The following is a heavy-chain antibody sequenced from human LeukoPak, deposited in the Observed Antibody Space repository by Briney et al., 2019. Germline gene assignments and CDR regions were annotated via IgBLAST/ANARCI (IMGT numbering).Heavy chain of an antibody. CDR1: RGTFSSYA. V-gene: IGHV1-69*13. CDR3: AREISSSSGPHHYYYMDV. J-gene: IGHJ6*03. Sequence: EASVKVSCKASRGTFSSYAISWVRQAPGQGLEWMGGIIPIFGTANYAQKFQGRVTITADESTSTAYMELSSLRSEDTAVYYCAREISSSSGPHHYYYMDVWGKGTTVTVSS. CDR2: IIPIFGTA. D-gene: IGHD6-6*01.